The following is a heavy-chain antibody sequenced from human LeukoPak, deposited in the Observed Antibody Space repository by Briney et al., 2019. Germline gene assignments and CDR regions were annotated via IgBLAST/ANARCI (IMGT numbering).Heavy chain of an antibody. Sequence: PSETLSLTCIVSGGSISSSSYYWAWVRQPPGKGLEWIGSIYYSGITYYNPSLKSRVTMSIDTSNNQFSLMLSSVTAADTAVYYCARGVVIAPQTFDYWGQGTLVTVSS. CDR1: GGSISSSSYY. V-gene: IGHV4-39*07. J-gene: IGHJ4*02. CDR2: IYYSGIT. CDR3: ARGVVIAPQTFDY. D-gene: IGHD2-21*01.